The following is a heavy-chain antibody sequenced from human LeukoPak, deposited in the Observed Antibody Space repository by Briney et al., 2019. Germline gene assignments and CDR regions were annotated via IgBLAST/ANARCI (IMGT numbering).Heavy chain of an antibody. D-gene: IGHD6-19*01. V-gene: IGHV3-74*01. Sequence: GGSLRLSCAASGFTFSSYWMHWVRQAPGKGLVWVSRINSDGSSTSYADSVKGRSTISRDNAKNTLYLQMNSLRAEDTAVYYCASQRYSSGWYWAFDIWGQGTMVTVSS. CDR1: GFTFSSYW. J-gene: IGHJ3*02. CDR2: INSDGSST. CDR3: ASQRYSSGWYWAFDI.